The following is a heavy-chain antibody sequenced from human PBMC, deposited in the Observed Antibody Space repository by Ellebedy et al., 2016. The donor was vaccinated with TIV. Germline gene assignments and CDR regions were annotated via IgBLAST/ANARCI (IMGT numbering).Heavy chain of an antibody. J-gene: IGHJ4*02. CDR2: MSTGGTT. D-gene: IGHD3-10*01. CDR3: ARHADNAWFALDY. CDR1: GGSLNYYF. V-gene: IGHV4-59*08. Sequence: SETLSLTCTISGGSLNYYFWSWVRQPPGKALEWIAYMSTGGTTSYNPSLNSRVSISIDTSKNQVSLRLRSVTAADTAIYYCARHADNAWFALDYWGQGTLVTVSS.